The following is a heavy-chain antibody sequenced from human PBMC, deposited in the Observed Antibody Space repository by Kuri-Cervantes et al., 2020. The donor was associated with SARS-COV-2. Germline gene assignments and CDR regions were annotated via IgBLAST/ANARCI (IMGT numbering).Heavy chain of an antibody. CDR2: IYHSGST. D-gene: IGHD4-23*01. CDR1: GGSISNYGYY. Sequence: SETLSLTCTVSGGSISNYGYYWGWIRQPPGKGLEWIGSIYHSGSTYYNPSLKSRVTISVDTSKNQFSLKLSSVTAADTAVYYCARPGGFLDVWGKGTTVTVSS. CDR3: ARPGGFLDV. J-gene: IGHJ6*04. V-gene: IGHV4-39*07.